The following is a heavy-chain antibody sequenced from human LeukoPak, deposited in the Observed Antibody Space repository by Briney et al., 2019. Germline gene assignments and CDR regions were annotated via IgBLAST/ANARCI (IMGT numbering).Heavy chain of an antibody. V-gene: IGHV3-73*01. CDR2: IRSKANSYAT. Sequence: GGSLRLSCAASGFTFSGSAMHWVRQASGKGLAWVGRIRSKANSYATAYAASVKGRFTISRDDSKNTAYLQMNSLKTEDTAVYYCTRPAYCSGGSCYENWGQGTLVTVSS. J-gene: IGHJ4*02. CDR1: GFTFSGSA. D-gene: IGHD2-15*01. CDR3: TRPAYCSGGSCYEN.